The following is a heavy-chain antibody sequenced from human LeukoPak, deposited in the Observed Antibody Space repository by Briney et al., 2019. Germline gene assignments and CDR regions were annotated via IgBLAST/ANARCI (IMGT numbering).Heavy chain of an antibody. CDR1: GFSLPTSGTR. D-gene: IGHD6-25*01. CDR2: IDWDDDK. CDR3: ARISGPGAFDI. Sequence: SGPELVKPTQTLTLTCTRSGFSLPTSGTRVNWIRQPPENALNFLARIDWDDDKFYCTSLKTRLTISKDTSKNQVVLTMTNMDPVDTATYYCARISGPGAFDIWGQGTMVTVSS. V-gene: IGHV2-70*04. J-gene: IGHJ3*02.